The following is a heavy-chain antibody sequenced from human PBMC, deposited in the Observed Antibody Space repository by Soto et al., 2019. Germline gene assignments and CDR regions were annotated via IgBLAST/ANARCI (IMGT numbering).Heavy chain of an antibody. CDR1: GFTFSSNW. V-gene: IGHV3-7*03. Sequence: EVQLVESGGGLVQPGGSLRLSFAASGFTFSSNWMSWVRQAPGRGLEWMANIKYDGSEKYYVDSVKGRLTISRDNAKNSLYLQMNSLRAEDTAVYYCASSPHKDSRPDYWGQGTLVTVSS. D-gene: IGHD3-22*01. CDR3: ASSPHKDSRPDY. J-gene: IGHJ4*02. CDR2: IKYDGSEK.